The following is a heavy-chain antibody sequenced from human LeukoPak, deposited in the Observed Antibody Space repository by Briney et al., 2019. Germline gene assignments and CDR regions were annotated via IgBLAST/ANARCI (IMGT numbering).Heavy chain of an antibody. D-gene: IGHD6-19*01. CDR3: ARETAVYSSGWYPHLDWFDP. CDR1: GYTFTGYY. CDR2: INPNSGGT. Sequence: GASVKVSCKASGYTFTGYYMHWVRQAPGQGLEWMGWINPNSGGTNYAQKFQGRVTMTRDTSISTAYMELSRLRSDDKAVYYCARETAVYSSGWYPHLDWFDPWGQGTLVTVSS. V-gene: IGHV1-2*02. J-gene: IGHJ5*02.